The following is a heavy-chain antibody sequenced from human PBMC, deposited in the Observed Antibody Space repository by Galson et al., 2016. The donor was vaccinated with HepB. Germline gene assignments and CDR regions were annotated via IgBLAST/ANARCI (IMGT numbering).Heavy chain of an antibody. V-gene: IGHV3-72*01. CDR1: GFTFSDHY. CDR2: ARNKANGHST. CDR3: ARRDDCGKVDGPLDS. J-gene: IGHJ4*02. Sequence: SLRLSCAGSGFTFSDHYMDWVRQAPGKGLEWLGRARNKANGHSTVYAASVRGRFIVSRDDLKNSLYLEMNSLKTEDSAMYFCARRDDCGKVDGPLDSWGPGTLVTVSS. D-gene: IGHD2-21*01.